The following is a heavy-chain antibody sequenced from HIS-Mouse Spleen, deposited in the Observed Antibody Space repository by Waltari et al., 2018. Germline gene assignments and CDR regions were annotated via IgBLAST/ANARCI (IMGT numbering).Heavy chain of an antibody. V-gene: IGHV4-39*07. J-gene: IGHJ2*01. Sequence: QLQLQESGPGLVKPSETLSLTCTVPGGSSLSTIYYWGGIRQPPGKGLEWIGSIYSSGSTYYNPSLKSRVTISVDTSKNQFSLKLSSVTAADTAVYYCAREIPYSSSWYDWYFDLWGRGTLVTVSS. D-gene: IGHD6-13*01. CDR3: AREIPYSSSWYDWYFDL. CDR1: GGSSLSTIYY. CDR2: IYSSGST.